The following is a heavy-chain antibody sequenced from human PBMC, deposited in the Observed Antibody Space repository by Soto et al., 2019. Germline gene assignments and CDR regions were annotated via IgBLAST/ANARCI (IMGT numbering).Heavy chain of an antibody. CDR3: ARGDDYDFWSGSSPPFDY. V-gene: IGHV4-59*01. Sequence: SETLSLTCTVSGGSISSYYWSWIRQPPGKGLEWTGYIYYSGSTNYNPSLKSRVTISVDTSKNQFSLKLSSVTAADTAVYYCARGDDYDFWSGSSPPFDYWGQGTLVTVSS. D-gene: IGHD3-3*01. CDR2: IYYSGST. J-gene: IGHJ4*02. CDR1: GGSISSYY.